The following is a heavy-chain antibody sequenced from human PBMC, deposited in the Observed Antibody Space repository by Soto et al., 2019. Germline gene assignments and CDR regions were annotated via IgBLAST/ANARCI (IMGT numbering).Heavy chain of an antibody. CDR3: ARDSGTNRGFYDFWSGYYTGIWFDP. CDR1: GFTFSSYS. D-gene: IGHD3-3*01. Sequence: GGSLRLSCAASGFTFSSYSMNWVRQAQGKGLEWVSSISSSSSYIYYADSVKGRFTISRDNAKNSLYLQMNNLRAEDTAVYYCARDSGTNRGFYDFWSGYYTGIWFDPWGQGTLVTVSS. V-gene: IGHV3-21*01. J-gene: IGHJ5*02. CDR2: ISSSSSYI.